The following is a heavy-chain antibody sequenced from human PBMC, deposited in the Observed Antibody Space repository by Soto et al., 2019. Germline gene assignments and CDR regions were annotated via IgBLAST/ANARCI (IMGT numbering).Heavy chain of an antibody. J-gene: IGHJ4*02. D-gene: IGHD6-19*01. CDR1: GFTFSSSW. V-gene: IGHV3-74*01. Sequence: EVQLVESGGGLVQPGGSLRLSCAASGFTFSSSWMHWVRQPPGKGLVGVSRINSDGSTTNYADSVKGRFTISRDNAKNTLYLQMNSLRAEDTAVYYCARGPTGWYGYDYWGQGTLVTVSS. CDR2: INSDGSTT. CDR3: ARGPTGWYGYDY.